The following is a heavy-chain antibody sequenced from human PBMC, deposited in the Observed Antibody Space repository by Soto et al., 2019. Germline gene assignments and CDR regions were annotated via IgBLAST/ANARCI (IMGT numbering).Heavy chain of an antibody. D-gene: IGHD6-6*01. Sequence: QVTLKESGPVLVKPTETLTLTCTVSGFSLSNARMGVSWIRQPPGKALEWLAHIFSNDENSYSTSLKSRLTIPKDSSESRVVITITNMDPVDTATDYCARTYSSSSGVDYWGQGTLVTVSS. J-gene: IGHJ4*02. V-gene: IGHV2-26*01. CDR2: IFSNDEN. CDR1: GFSLSNARMG. CDR3: ARTYSSSSGVDY.